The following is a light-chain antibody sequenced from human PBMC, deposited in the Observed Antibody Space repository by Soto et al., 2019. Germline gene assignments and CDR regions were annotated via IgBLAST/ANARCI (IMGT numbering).Light chain of an antibody. J-gene: IGKJ1*01. Sequence: DIQMTQSPSTLSASVGDRVTITCRASQSISDWLAWYQQTPGKAPKLLIYRGSDLESGVPSRFSGSGSGTEFTLTISSLQPDDSATYYCQQYTSYPWTFGQGTKVEIK. CDR2: RGS. V-gene: IGKV1-5*03. CDR1: QSISDW. CDR3: QQYTSYPWT.